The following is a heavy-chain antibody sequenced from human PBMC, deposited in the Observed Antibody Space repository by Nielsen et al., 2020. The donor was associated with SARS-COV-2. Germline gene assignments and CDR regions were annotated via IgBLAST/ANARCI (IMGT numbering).Heavy chain of an antibody. D-gene: IGHD3-10*01. J-gene: IGHJ6*02. CDR3: ARARGEGYYYYYGMDV. CDR1: GGSISSYY. Sequence: SETLSLTCTVSGGSISSYYWSWIRQPPGKGLEWIGYIYYSGSTNYNPSLKSRVTISVDTSKNQFSLKLSSVTAADTAVYYCARARGEGYYYYYGMDVWGQGTTVTVSS. CDR2: IYYSGST. V-gene: IGHV4-59*08.